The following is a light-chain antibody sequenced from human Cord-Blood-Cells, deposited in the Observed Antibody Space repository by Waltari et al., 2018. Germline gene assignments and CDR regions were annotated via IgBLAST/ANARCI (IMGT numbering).Light chain of an antibody. V-gene: IGKV3-20*01. CDR2: GAS. J-gene: IGKJ1*01. Sequence: QSPGTLSLSPGERATLSCRASQSVSSSYLAWYQQKPGQAPRLLIYGASSRATGIPDRFSGSGSGTDFTLTISRLEPEDFAVYYCQQYGSSPWTFGHGTKVAI. CDR3: QQYGSSPWT. CDR1: QSVSSSY.